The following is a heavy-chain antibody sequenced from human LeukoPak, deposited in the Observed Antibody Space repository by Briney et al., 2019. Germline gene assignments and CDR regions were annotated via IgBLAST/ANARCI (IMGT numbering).Heavy chain of an antibody. D-gene: IGHD6-19*01. CDR3: ARVPPGSSGRRHHLQAYYYYGMDV. CDR2: INTNTGNP. CDR1: GYTFTSYA. J-gene: IGHJ6*02. V-gene: IGHV7-4-1*02. Sequence: GASVKVSCKASGYTFTSYAMNWVRQAPGQGLEWMGWINTNTGNPTYAQGFTGRFVFSLDTSVSTAYLQISSLKAEDTAVYYCARVPPGSSGRRHHLQAYYYYGMDVWGQGTTVTVSS.